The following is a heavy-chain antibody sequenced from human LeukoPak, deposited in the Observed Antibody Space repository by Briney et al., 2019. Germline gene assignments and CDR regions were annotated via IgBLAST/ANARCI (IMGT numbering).Heavy chain of an antibody. J-gene: IGHJ5*02. CDR2: MSPNSGDT. D-gene: IGHD6-19*01. Sequence: ASVKVSCKASGYTFTSYDFNWVRQATGQRPEWMGWMSPNSGDTGYAQKFQDRVTMTRNTSISTAYMELSSLRSDDTAVYYCAREGRIAVAGTGSDWFDPWGQGTLVTVSS. V-gene: IGHV1-8*01. CDR3: AREGRIAVAGTGSDWFDP. CDR1: GYTFTSYD.